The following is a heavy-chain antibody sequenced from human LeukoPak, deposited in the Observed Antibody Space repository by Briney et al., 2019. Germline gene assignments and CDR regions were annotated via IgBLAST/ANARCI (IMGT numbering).Heavy chain of an antibody. CDR1: RFAFSSYE. J-gene: IGHJ6*03. Sequence: GGSLRLCCAASRFAFSSYEMNWVRQAPGKGLEWVSYISSSDSIIYYADSVKGRFTISRDNAKNSLYLQMNSLRAEDTAVYYCARGDNSGPDYYYYMDVWGKGTTVTISS. CDR2: ISSSDSII. CDR3: ARGDNSGPDYYYYMDV. V-gene: IGHV3-48*03. D-gene: IGHD6-19*01.